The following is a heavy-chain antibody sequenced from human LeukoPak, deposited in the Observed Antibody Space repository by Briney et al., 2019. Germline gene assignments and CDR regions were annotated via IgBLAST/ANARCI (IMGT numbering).Heavy chain of an antibody. D-gene: IGHD3-22*01. CDR1: GFTLSSYA. V-gene: IGHV3-30*04. J-gene: IGHJ4*02. Sequence: GRSLRLSCAASGFTLSSYAMHWVRQAPGKGLEWVAVISYDGSNKYYADSVKGRFTISRDNSKNTLYLQMNSLRAEDTAVYYCARGWDSSVVVTGFDYWGRGTLVTVSS. CDR3: ARGWDSSVVVTGFDY. CDR2: ISYDGSNK.